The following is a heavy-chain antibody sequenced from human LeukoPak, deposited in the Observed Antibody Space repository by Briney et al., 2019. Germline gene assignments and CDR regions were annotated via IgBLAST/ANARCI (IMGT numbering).Heavy chain of an antibody. J-gene: IGHJ4*02. V-gene: IGHV1-18*01. CDR3: ARVPFGVAGHNTLGYYFDY. CDR2: ISAYNGNT. D-gene: IGHD6-19*01. CDR1: AYTFTSYG. Sequence: ASVKVSCHASAYTFTSYGISWVRQAPGQGLEWMGWISAYNGNTNYAQKLQGRVTMTTDTSTSTAYMELRSLRSDDTAVYYCARVPFGVAGHNTLGYYFDYWGQGTLVTVSS.